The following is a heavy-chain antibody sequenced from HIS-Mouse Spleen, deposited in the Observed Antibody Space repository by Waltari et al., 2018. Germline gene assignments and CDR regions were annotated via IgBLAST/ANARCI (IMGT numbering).Heavy chain of an antibody. J-gene: IGHJ2*01. CDR3: AREIPYSSSWYDWYFDL. D-gene: IGHD6-13*01. Sequence: QLQLQESGPGLVKPSETLSLTCTVSGGSISSSRYYWGWLRQPPGKGLEWIGGRYYSGSTYYNPSLKSRVTISVDTSKNQFSLKLSSVTAADTAVYYCAREIPYSSSWYDWYFDLWGRGTLVTVSS. CDR2: RYYSGST. V-gene: IGHV4-39*07. CDR1: GGSISSSRYY.